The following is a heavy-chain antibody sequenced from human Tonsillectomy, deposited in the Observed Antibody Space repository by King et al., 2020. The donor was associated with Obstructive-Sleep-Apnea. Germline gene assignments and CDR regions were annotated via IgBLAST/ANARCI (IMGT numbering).Heavy chain of an antibody. V-gene: IGHV4-39*06. CDR1: CGSIITSYY. CDR2: IYYSGIT. Sequence: QLQESGPGLVQPLETLSLTCTVSCGSIITSYYWTWILQPPGKGLECIGTIYYSGITYSNPSLTSRLTISVDTSKNQFPLNLSSVTAADTAVYYCARGPSLGEENDYWGQGTLVTVSS. CDR3: ARGPSLGEENDY. D-gene: IGHD2-21*01. J-gene: IGHJ4*02.